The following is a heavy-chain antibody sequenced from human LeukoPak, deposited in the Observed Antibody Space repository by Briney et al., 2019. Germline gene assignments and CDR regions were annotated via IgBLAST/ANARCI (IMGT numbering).Heavy chain of an antibody. CDR3: ARLFLSVVRGVTDPPYDAFDI. Sequence: ASVKVSCKGSAYTFTSYDINWVRQATGQGLEWMGWMNPNSGNTGYAQKFQGRVTITRNTSISTAYMELSSLRSEDTAVYYCARLFLSVVRGVTDPPYDAFDIWGQGTMVTVSS. CDR1: AYTFTSYD. V-gene: IGHV1-8*01. J-gene: IGHJ3*02. CDR2: MNPNSGNT. D-gene: IGHD3-10*01.